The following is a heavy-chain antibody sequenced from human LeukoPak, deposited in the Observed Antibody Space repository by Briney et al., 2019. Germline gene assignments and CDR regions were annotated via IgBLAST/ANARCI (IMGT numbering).Heavy chain of an antibody. V-gene: IGHV4-30-2*01. CDR1: GGSVSSGDYY. Sequence: PSQTLSLTCTVSGGSVSSGDYYWSWIRQPPGKGLEWIGSVYHSGETYYNPSLNSRVTISVDRSKNQLSLKLNSVTAADTAVYFCARVSTNPDSIAAAGAYYYYGMDVWGQGTTVTVSS. J-gene: IGHJ6*02. D-gene: IGHD6-13*01. CDR2: VYHSGET. CDR3: ARVSTNPDSIAAAGAYYYYGMDV.